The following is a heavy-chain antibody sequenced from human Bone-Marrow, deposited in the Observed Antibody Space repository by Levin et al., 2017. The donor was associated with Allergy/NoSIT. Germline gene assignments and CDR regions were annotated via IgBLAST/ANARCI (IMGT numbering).Heavy chain of an antibody. D-gene: IGHD6-19*01. CDR3: VAGSGYQDF. V-gene: IGHV4-39*01. J-gene: IGHJ4*02. CDR2: ISFSGRT. CDR1: GGSVSSRAYH. Sequence: GSLRLSCTVSGGSVSSRAYHWGWIRQPPGKGLEWIGSISFSGRTFYNPSLESRLTISVDTFKNQFTLRLTSVTAADTAVFYCVAGSGYQDFWGQGILITVSA.